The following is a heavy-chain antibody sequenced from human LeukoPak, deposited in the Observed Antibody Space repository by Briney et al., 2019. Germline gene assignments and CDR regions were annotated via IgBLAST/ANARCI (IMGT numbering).Heavy chain of an antibody. D-gene: IGHD2-2*02. CDR1: GFTFSSYA. Sequence: GGSLRLSCAASGFTFSSYAMSWVRQAPGKGPEWVSGISDSGGSTYYADSVKGRFTISRDNSKNTLYLQMNSLRAEDTAIYYCAKDRIVVVPYAIKILASWGQGTLVTVSS. CDR3: AKDRIVVVPYAIKILAS. V-gene: IGHV3-23*01. CDR2: ISDSGGST. J-gene: IGHJ5*02.